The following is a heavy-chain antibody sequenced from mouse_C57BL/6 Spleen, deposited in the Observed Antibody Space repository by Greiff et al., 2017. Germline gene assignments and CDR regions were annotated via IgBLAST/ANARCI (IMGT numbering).Heavy chain of an antibody. CDR1: GFTFSSYG. D-gene: IGHD4-1*01. J-gene: IGHJ3*01. V-gene: IGHV5-6*01. Sequence: EVQGVESGGDLVKPGGSLKLSCAASGFTFSSYGMSWVRQTPDKRLEWVATISSGGSYTYYPDSVKGRFTISRDNAKNTLYLQMSSLKSEDTAMYYCARLTGTGPFAYWGQGTLVSVSA. CDR3: ARLTGTGPFAY. CDR2: ISSGGSYT.